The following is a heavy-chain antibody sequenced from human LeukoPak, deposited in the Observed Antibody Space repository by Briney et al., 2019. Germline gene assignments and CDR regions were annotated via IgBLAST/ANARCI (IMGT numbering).Heavy chain of an antibody. CDR2: IYTSGST. D-gene: IGHD6-19*01. CDR3: ARDISSGWYHAFDI. V-gene: IGHV4-4*07. J-gene: IGHJ3*02. CDR1: GGSISSYY. Sequence: PSETLSLTCTVSGGSISSYYWSWLRQPAGKGLEWIGRIYTSGSTNYNPSLKSRVTMSVDTSKNQFSLKLSSVTAADTAVYYCARDISSGWYHAFDIWGQGTMVTVSS.